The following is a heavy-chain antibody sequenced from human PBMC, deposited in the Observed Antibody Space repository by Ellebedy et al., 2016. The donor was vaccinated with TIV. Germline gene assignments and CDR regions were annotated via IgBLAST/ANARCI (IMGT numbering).Heavy chain of an antibody. V-gene: IGHV2-5*01. CDR2: IYSNDEK. Sequence: SGPTLVXPTQTLMLTCSFSGFSLSDSGEAVGWIRQPPGKALEWLALIYSNDEKRYSPSLKSRLTIFKDTSKNQVVLTMTNVDPVDTATHYCAHRRGTGHPNNNWFDPWGQGTLVTVSS. J-gene: IGHJ5*02. CDR3: AHRRGTGHPNNNWFDP. CDR1: GFSLSDSGEA.